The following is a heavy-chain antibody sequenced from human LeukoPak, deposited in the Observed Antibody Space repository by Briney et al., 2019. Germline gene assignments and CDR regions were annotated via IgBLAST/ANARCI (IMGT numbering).Heavy chain of an antibody. CDR2: MNPNTGDT. CDR1: GYSFTSYD. J-gene: IGHJ4*02. CDR3: TRGGEILTHYKHIDY. D-gene: IGHD3-9*01. V-gene: IGHV1-8*01. Sequence: ASVKVSCKASGYSFTSYDINWVRQATGQGLEWMGYMNPNTGDTGVTQKSQGWVTMTRDPSINTAYMELTSLRSEDTAVYFCTRGGEILTHYKHIDYWGQGTLVTVSS.